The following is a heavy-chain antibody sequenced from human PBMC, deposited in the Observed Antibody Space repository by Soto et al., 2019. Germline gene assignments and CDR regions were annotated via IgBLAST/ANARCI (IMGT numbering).Heavy chain of an antibody. Sequence: SETLSLTCTVSGGSISSGGYYWSWVRQHPGKGLEWIGYIYYSGSTYYNPSLKSRVTISVDTSKNQFSLKLSSVTAADTAVYYCARGGQGSGRSIPYYYYYYGMDVWGQGTTVTVS. CDR1: GGSISSGGYY. V-gene: IGHV4-31*03. D-gene: IGHD3-10*01. J-gene: IGHJ6*02. CDR3: ARGGQGSGRSIPYYYYYYGMDV. CDR2: IYYSGST.